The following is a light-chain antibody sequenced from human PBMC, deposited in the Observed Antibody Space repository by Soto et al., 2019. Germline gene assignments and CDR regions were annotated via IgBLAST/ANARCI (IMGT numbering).Light chain of an antibody. V-gene: IGKV3-20*01. J-gene: IGKJ4*01. CDR3: QQYGSSPLT. Sequence: EIVLTQSPGTLSLSPGERATLSCRASQSVSSSFLAWYQQKPGQAPRLLIYGASSRVTGIPDRFSGSGPGTDFTLTISRLEPEDVAVYYCQQYGSSPLTFGGGTKVEIK. CDR1: QSVSSSF. CDR2: GAS.